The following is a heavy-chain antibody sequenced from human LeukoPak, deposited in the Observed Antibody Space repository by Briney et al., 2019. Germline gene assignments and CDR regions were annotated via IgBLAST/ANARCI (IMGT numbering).Heavy chain of an antibody. V-gene: IGHV3-7*01. J-gene: IGHJ4*02. CDR1: GFTFSSYW. Sequence: PGGSLRPSCATSGFTFSSYWMSWVRQAPGKGLEWVANIKQDGSERNYVDSVKGRFTIFRDNAKNSLFLQMNSLGAEDTAVYYCARGRPLRANFWVYWGQGTLVTVSS. CDR3: ARGRPLRANFWVY. D-gene: IGHD1-7*01. CDR2: IKQDGSER.